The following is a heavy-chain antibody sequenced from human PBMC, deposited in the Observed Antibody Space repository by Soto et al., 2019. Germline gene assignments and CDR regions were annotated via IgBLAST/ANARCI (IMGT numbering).Heavy chain of an antibody. Sequence: EVQLLESGGGLVQPGGSLRLSCAASGFTFSSYAMSWVRQAPGKGLEWVSAISGSGGSTYYADSVKGRFTISRDNSKNTLYLQMNSLRAEDTAVYYCAKESINCGGDCSQSYYFDYWGQGTLVTVSS. J-gene: IGHJ4*02. CDR3: AKESINCGGDCSQSYYFDY. CDR2: ISGSGGST. CDR1: GFTFSSYA. D-gene: IGHD2-21*02. V-gene: IGHV3-23*01.